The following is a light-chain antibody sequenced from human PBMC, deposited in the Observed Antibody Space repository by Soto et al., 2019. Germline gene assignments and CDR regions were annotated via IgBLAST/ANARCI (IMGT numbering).Light chain of an antibody. J-gene: IGLJ3*02. V-gene: IGLV7-46*01. CDR2: DTN. CDR3: SLSYSDIRV. CDR1: TGAVTTAHY. Sequence: QAVMTQEPSLTVSPGGTVTLTCGSSTGAVTTAHYPYWFQQKPGQAPRTLIYDTNNKHSWTPARFSGSLLGGQPALTLSGAQPEDEADYYCSLSYSDIRVFGGGTKLTVL.